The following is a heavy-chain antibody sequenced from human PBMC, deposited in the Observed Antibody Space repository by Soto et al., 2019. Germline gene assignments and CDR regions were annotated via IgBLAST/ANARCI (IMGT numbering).Heavy chain of an antibody. CDR2: ISSRSKTI. CDR3: PRHVGDYHYDNTGYKDY. J-gene: IGHJ4*02. D-gene: IGHD3-22*01. Sequence: GSMILSCAASGFTSSDYSMNWVRQAPGKGLEWVLYISSRSKTIYYAAYVKCRFTISRDNAENFLYLQMTSLRVEDTDVYYCPRHVGDYHYDNTGYKDYWGQGSVVSVTS. CDR1: GFTSSDYS. V-gene: IGHV3-48*04.